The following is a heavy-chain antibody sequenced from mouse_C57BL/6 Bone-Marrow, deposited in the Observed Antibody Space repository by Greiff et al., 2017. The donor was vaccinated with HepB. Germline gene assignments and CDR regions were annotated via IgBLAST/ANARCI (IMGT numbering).Heavy chain of an antibody. CDR1: GFTFSDYY. D-gene: IGHD2-5*01. J-gene: IGHJ2*01. Sequence: EVNLVESEGGLVQPGSSMKLSCTASGFTFSDYYMAWVRQVPEKGLEWVANINYDGSSTYYLDALKSRFIISRDNAKNILYLQMSSLKSEDTATYYCAREGDSNFDYWGQGTTLTVSS. CDR3: AREGDSNFDY. CDR2: INYDGSST. V-gene: IGHV5-16*01.